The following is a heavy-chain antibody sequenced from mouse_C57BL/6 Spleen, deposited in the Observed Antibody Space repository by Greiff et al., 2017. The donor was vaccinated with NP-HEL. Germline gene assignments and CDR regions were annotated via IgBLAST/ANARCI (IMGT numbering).Heavy chain of an antibody. CDR3: ARRTDYYGSSLYWYFDV. CDR1: GFTFSDYG. D-gene: IGHD1-1*01. J-gene: IGHJ1*03. Sequence: EVQGVESGGGLVKPGGSLKLSCAASGFTFSDYGMHWVRQAPEKGLEWVAYISSGSSTIYYADTVKGRFTISRDNAKNTLFLQMTSRRSEDTAMYYCARRTDYYGSSLYWYFDVWGTGTTVTVSS. V-gene: IGHV5-17*01. CDR2: ISSGSSTI.